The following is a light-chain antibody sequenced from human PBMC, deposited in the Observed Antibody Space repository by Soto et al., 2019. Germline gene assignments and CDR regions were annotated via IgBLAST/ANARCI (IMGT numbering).Light chain of an antibody. CDR2: AAS. Sequence: IQLTQSPSSLSASVGDRVTITCRARQGISSALAWYQQEPGQAPKFLIYAASTLPTGVPSRFSGSGSGTDFTLTISSLQAEDFAIYYCQQSYSTPRTFGQGTRLDI. CDR3: QQSYSTPRT. V-gene: IGKV1-39*01. J-gene: IGKJ5*01. CDR1: QGISSA.